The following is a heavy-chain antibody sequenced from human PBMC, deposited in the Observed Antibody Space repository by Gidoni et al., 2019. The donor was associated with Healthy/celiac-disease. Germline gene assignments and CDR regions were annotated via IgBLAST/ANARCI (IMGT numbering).Heavy chain of an antibody. D-gene: IGHD5-12*01. J-gene: IGHJ6*02. Sequence: QVQLVESGGGLVKPGGSLRLSCAASGFTFSDYYMSWIRQAPGKGLEWVSYISSSGSTIYYADAVKGRFTISRDNAKNSLYLQMNSLRAEDTAVYYCARDLEATISYYYYGMDVWGQGTTVTVSS. CDR3: ARDLEATISYYYYGMDV. CDR2: ISSSGSTI. V-gene: IGHV3-11*01. CDR1: GFTFSDYY.